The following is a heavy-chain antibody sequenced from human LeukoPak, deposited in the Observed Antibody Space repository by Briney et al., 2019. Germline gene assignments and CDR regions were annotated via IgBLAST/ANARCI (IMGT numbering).Heavy chain of an antibody. J-gene: IGHJ5*02. CDR3: ARHVGTTWFDP. CDR1: GGSISSSSYY. V-gene: IGHV4-39*01. Sequence: SETLSLTCTVSGGSISSSSYYWGWIRQPPWKGLEWIGSIYYSGSTYYNPSLKSRVTISVDTSKNQFSLKLSSVTAADTAVYYCARHVGTTWFDPWGQGTLVTVSS. CDR2: IYYSGST. D-gene: IGHD1-26*01.